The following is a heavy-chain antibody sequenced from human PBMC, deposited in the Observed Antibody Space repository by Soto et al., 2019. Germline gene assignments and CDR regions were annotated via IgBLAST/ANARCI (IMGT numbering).Heavy chain of an antibody. J-gene: IGHJ5*02. CDR1: GGSISSGGYY. D-gene: IGHD3-3*01. CDR2: IYHSGST. CDR3: ARHRITIFGVVITTGGNWFDP. Sequence: PSETLSLTCTVSGGSISSGGYYWGWIRQPPGKGLEWIGSIYHSGSTYYNPSLKSRVTISVDTSKNQFSLKLSSVTAADTAVYYCARHRITIFGVVITTGGNWFDPWGQGTLVTVSS. V-gene: IGHV4-39*01.